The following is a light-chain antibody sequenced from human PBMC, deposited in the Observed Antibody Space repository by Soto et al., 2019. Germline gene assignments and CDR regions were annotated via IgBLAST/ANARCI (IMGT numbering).Light chain of an antibody. CDR2: GAS. CDR1: QSVSSSS. CDR3: KQYGSSLTWT. Sequence: EIVLTQSPGTLSLSPGERATLSCRASQSVSSSSLAWYQQKPGQAPRLLIYGASSRATGIQDRFSGSGSGTDCTLTIRRLEAEDFAEYYGKQYGSSLTWTFGRGPKLEIK. V-gene: IGKV3-20*01. J-gene: IGKJ1*01.